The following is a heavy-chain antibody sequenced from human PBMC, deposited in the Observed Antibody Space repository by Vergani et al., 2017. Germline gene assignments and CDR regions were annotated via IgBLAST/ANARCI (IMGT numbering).Heavy chain of an antibody. J-gene: IGHJ5*02. CDR1: GGSISSGHYY. D-gene: IGHD3-3*01. Sequence: QVQLQESGPGLVKPSQTLSLTCTVSGGSISSGHYYWSWIRTPPGKGLELIGYIYYSGSHYYNTSLKSRVSISVDTSKNQFSLQLSSVTAAETAVYYCARESFDFGVVTPTHWFDPWGQGTLVTVSS. V-gene: IGHV4-30-4*08. CDR2: IYYSGSH. CDR3: ARESFDFGVVTPTHWFDP.